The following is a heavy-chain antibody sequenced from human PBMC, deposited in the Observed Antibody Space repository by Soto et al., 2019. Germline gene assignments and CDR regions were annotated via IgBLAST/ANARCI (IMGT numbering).Heavy chain of an antibody. V-gene: IGHV4-61*08. CDR3: ARVAASGSWVFDY. CDR2: VHYSGST. Sequence: SETLSLTCTVSGGSVSSGDYYWSWIRQPPGKGLEWIGYVHYSGSTKYNPSLESRVTISVDTSKNQFSLKLNSVTAADTVVYYCARVAASGSWVFDYWGQGTLVTVSS. J-gene: IGHJ4*02. D-gene: IGHD6-13*01. CDR1: GGSVSSGDYY.